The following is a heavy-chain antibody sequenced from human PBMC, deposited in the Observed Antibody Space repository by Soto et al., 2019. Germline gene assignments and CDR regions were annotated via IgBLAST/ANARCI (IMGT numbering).Heavy chain of an antibody. D-gene: IGHD6-13*01. Sequence: QLQLQESGPGLVKSSETLSLTCTVSSGSISSSAYYWGWIRQPPGKGLEWVGTVHYSGTTYYNPSLKSRVTISVDTSQNQFSLKLTSVTAADTAVYYCARLRAAAGPLDYWGQGTLVTVSS. CDR2: VHYSGTT. CDR1: SGSISSSAYY. CDR3: ARLRAAAGPLDY. V-gene: IGHV4-39*01. J-gene: IGHJ4*02.